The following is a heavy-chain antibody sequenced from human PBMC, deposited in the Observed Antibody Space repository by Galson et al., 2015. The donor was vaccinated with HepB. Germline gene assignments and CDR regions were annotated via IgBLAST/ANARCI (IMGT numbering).Heavy chain of an antibody. V-gene: IGHV3-7*03. J-gene: IGHJ6*02. CDR3: ARDLRAGNYYYGMDV. Sequence: SLRLSCAASGFTFSSYWMSWVRQAPGKGLEWVANIKQDGSEKYYVDSVKGRFTISRDNAKNSLYLQMNSLRAEDTAVYYCARDLRAGNYYYGMDVWGQGTTVTVSS. CDR2: IKQDGSEK. CDR1: GFTFSSYW.